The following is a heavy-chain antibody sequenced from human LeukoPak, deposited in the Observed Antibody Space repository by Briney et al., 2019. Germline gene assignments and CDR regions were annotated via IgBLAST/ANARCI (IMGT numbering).Heavy chain of an antibody. CDR1: GGSISSSSYY. J-gene: IGHJ4*02. CDR2: IYYSGST. CDR3: ARHGSSWYAYYFDY. Sequence: SSETLSLTCTVSGGSISSSSYYWGWIRQPPGKGLEWIGSIYYSGSTYYNPSLKSRVTMSVDTSKNQFSLKLSSVTAADTAVYNCARHGSSWYAYYFDYWGQGTLVTVSS. D-gene: IGHD6-13*01. V-gene: IGHV4-39*01.